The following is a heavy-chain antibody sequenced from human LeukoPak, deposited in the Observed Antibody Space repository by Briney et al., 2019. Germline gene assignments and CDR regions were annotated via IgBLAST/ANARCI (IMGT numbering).Heavy chain of an antibody. Sequence: ASVKVSCKASGYTFTTYGITWVRQAPEQGLEWMGWISAYNGNTNYAQKLQGRVTMSTDTSTSTAYMELRSLRSDDTAVYYCARGDIVVVPAAVFVSGAFDIWGQGTMVTVSS. CDR2: ISAYNGNT. J-gene: IGHJ3*02. V-gene: IGHV1-18*01. CDR1: GYTFTTYG. CDR3: ARGDIVVVPAAVFVSGAFDI. D-gene: IGHD2-2*01.